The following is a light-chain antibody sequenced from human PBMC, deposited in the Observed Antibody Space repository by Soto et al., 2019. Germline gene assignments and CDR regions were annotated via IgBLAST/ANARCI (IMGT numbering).Light chain of an antibody. CDR3: SSYASSTTPTV. Sequence: QSALTQPASVSGSPGQSITISCTGTSSDVGYYNYVSWYQQHPGKAPKLLLYEVSNRPSGLSSRFSGSKSGNTASLTISGLQAEDEADYYCSSYASSTTPTVFGGGTKLTVL. J-gene: IGLJ3*02. CDR1: SSDVGYYNY. CDR2: EVS. V-gene: IGLV2-14*01.